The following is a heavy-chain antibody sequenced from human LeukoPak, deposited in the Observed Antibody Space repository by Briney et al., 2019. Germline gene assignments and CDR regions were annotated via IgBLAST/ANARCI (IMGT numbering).Heavy chain of an antibody. V-gene: IGHV1-18*01. Sequence: AASVKVSCKASGYTFTSYGISWVRQAPGQGLEWMGWISAYNGNTNYAQKLQGRVTMTTDTSTSTAYMELRSLRSDDTAVYYCASPPGGSGSYTLENWGQGTLVTVSS. D-gene: IGHD3-10*01. CDR1: GYTFTSYG. CDR3: ASPPGGSGSYTLEN. J-gene: IGHJ4*02. CDR2: ISAYNGNT.